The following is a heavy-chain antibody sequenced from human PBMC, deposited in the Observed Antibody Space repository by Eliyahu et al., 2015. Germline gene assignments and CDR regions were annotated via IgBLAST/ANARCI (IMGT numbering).Heavy chain of an antibody. CDR3: ARTFIVGATFDY. CDR1: GYTFSSYA. D-gene: IGHD3-16*01. CDR2: INTGYGNT. V-gene: IGHV1-3*04. J-gene: IGHJ4*02. Sequence: QVQLVQSGAEVKKPGASVKVSCKASGYTFSSYAMNWVRQAPGQRLEWMGWINTGYGNTKYSQKFQGRVTITRDTSASTAYMELSSLRSEDTAVYYCARTFIVGATFDYWGQGTLVTVSS.